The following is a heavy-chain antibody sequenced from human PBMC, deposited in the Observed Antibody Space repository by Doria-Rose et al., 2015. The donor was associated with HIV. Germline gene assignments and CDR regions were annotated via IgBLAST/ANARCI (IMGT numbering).Heavy chain of an antibody. CDR2: IFSDDER. CDR1: GVSLSSPGMG. CDR3: ARIKRSRCYHKYSFDF. J-gene: IGHJ4*02. V-gene: IGHV2-26*01. D-gene: IGHD6-13*01. Sequence: QITLKESGPALVKPTETLTLTCTVSGVSLSSPGMGVSWIRQPPGKALEWLANIFSDDERSYKTSLKSRLTISRDTSKSQVVLTMTDMDPVDTATYYCARIKRSRCYHKYSFDFWGQGSLVIVSA.